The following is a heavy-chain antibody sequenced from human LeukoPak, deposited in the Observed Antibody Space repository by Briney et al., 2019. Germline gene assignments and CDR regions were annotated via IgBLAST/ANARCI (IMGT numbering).Heavy chain of an antibody. J-gene: IGHJ3*02. CDR2: ISSSSSTV. D-gene: IGHD2-2*01. V-gene: IGHV3-48*01. CDR1: GFTFSTYS. Sequence: PGGSLRLSCAASGFTFSTYSMNWVRQAPGEGLEGVSYISSSSSTVFYADSVKGRFTISRDNAKNSLYLQMNSLSAKDTAVYYCARDHCGTSCYGAGDAFEIWGQGTMVTVSS. CDR3: ARDHCGTSCYGAGDAFEI.